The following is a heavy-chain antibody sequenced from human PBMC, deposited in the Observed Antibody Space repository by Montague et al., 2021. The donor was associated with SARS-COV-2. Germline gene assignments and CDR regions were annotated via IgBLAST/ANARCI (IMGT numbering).Heavy chain of an antibody. CDR3: AREGAVVGARRTFVI. CDR2: IYYSGNT. D-gene: IGHD1-26*01. CDR1: GGSISSRSYY. J-gene: IGHJ3*02. Sequence: SETLSLTCTISGGSISSRSYYWGWIRQPPGKGLEWIGGIYYSGNTYYNPSLKSRVTISVDPSKNQFSLKLTSVTAADTAVYFCAREGAVVGARRTFVIWGQGTMVTVSS. V-gene: IGHV4-39*07.